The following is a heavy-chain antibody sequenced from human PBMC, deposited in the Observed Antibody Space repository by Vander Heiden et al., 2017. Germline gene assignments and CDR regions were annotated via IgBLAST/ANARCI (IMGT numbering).Heavy chain of an antibody. CDR3: AKDEYDILTGYFAPFDY. Sequence: ERLKQTGGGAVQLGRSLRSSSAASAATFRISGVHWVPQAPGKGLNRVAVISYDGSNKYYADSVKGRFTISKDNSKNTLYLQMNSLRDEDTAVYYCAKDEYDILTGYFAPFDYWGQGTLVTVSS. CDR1: AATFRISG. J-gene: IGHJ4*02. V-gene: IGHV3-30*18. D-gene: IGHD3-9*01. CDR2: ISYDGSNK.